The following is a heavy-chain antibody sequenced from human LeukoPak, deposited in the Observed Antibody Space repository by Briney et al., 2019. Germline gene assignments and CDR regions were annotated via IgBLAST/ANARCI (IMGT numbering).Heavy chain of an antibody. CDR3: ASERGGGMDV. V-gene: IGHV4-34*01. CDR1: GGSFSGYY. Sequence: SETLSLTCAVYGGSFSGYYWSWIRQPPGKGLEWIGEINHSGSTNYNPSLKSRVTISVDTSKNQFSLKLSSVTAADTAVYYCASERGGGMDVWGQGTMVTVSS. CDR2: INHSGST. J-gene: IGHJ6*02. D-gene: IGHD1-1*01.